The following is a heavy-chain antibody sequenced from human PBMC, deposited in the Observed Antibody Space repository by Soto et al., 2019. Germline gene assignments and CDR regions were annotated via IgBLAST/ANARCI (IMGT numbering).Heavy chain of an antibody. CDR2: ISAYNGNT. Sequence: ASVKVSCKASGHTFTSHGINWVRQALGQGLEWMGWISAYNGNTNYAQKLQGRVTMTTDTSTSTAYMELRSLRSDDTAVYYCARGLQPYYYYGMDVWGQGTTVTVSS. CDR1: GHTFTSHG. CDR3: ARGLQPYYYYGMDV. D-gene: IGHD4-4*01. J-gene: IGHJ6*02. V-gene: IGHV1-18*01.